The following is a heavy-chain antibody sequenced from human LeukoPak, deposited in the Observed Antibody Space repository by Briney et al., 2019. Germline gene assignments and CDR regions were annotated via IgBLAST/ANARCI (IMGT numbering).Heavy chain of an antibody. V-gene: IGHV3-53*01. CDR3: ARAGDHYYGSGSSDY. CDR2: IYSGGST. CDR1: GFTVSSNY. D-gene: IGHD3-10*01. J-gene: IGHJ4*02. Sequence: GGSLRLSCAASGFTVSSNYMSWVRQAPGKGLKWVSVIYSGGSTYYADSVKGRFTISRDNSKNTLYLQMNSLRAEDTAVYYCARAGDHYYGSGSSDYWGQGTLVTVSS.